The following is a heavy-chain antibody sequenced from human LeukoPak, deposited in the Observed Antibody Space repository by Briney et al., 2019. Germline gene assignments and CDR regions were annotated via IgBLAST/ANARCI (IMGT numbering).Heavy chain of an antibody. Sequence: PGGSLRLSCAASEFTFSSYWMTWVRQAPGKGLEWVANIKKDGSEKYYVDSGKGRFTISRDNAKNLVYLQLNSLRAEDTALYYCARHMVRYYYGMDVWGKGTTVTVSS. J-gene: IGHJ6*04. CDR3: ARHMVRYYYGMDV. V-gene: IGHV3-7*03. D-gene: IGHD5-18*01. CDR1: EFTFSSYW. CDR2: IKKDGSEK.